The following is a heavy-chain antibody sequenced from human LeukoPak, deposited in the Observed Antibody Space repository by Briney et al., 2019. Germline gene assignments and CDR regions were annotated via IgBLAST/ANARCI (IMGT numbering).Heavy chain of an antibody. CDR2: INPNSGGT. V-gene: IGHV1-2*04. CDR1: GYTFTGYY. Sequence: ASVKVSCKASGYTFTGYYMHWVRQAPGQGLEWMGRINPNSGGTNYAQKFQGWVTMTRDTSISTAYMELSRLRSDDTAVYYCARDGPYYGDHDYWGQGTLVTVSS. J-gene: IGHJ4*02. D-gene: IGHD4-17*01. CDR3: ARDGPYYGDHDY.